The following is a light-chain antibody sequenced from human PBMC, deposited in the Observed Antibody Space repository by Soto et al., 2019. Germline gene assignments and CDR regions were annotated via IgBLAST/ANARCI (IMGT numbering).Light chain of an antibody. Sequence: EIVMTQSPATLSVSPGERATLSCRASQSVSSNLAWYQQKPGQAPRLLIYGASTRATGIPDRFSGSRSGTEFTLTISSLQSEDFAVYYCQQYNNWPPTFGQGTRLEIK. CDR1: QSVSSN. J-gene: IGKJ5*01. CDR2: GAS. CDR3: QQYNNWPPT. V-gene: IGKV3-15*01.